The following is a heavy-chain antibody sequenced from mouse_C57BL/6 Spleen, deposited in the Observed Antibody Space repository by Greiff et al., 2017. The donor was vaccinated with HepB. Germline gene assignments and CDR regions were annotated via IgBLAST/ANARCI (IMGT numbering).Heavy chain of an antibody. CDR1: GFTFTDYY. J-gene: IGHJ4*01. D-gene: IGHD2-2*01. Sequence: EVQVVESGGGLVQPGGSLSLSCAASGFTFTDYYMSWVRQPPGKALEWLGFIRNKANGYTTEYSASVKGRFTISRDNSQSILYLQMNALRAEDSATYYCARYPDTMVTTVYYAMDYWGQGTSVTVSS. V-gene: IGHV7-3*01. CDR3: ARYPDTMVTTVYYAMDY. CDR2: IRNKANGYTT.